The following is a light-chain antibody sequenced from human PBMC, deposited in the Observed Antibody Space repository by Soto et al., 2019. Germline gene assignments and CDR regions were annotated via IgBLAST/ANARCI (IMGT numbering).Light chain of an antibody. CDR1: ESVGSSH. CDR2: GAS. V-gene: IGKV3-20*01. Sequence: EIVLTQSPGTLSLPPGERATLSCRASESVGSSHLAWYQQRPGQAPRLLIYGASSRATGIPDRFSGSGSGTDFTLSISRLEPEDFAVYYCQQYDNSWTFGQGTKVEIK. CDR3: QQYDNSWT. J-gene: IGKJ1*01.